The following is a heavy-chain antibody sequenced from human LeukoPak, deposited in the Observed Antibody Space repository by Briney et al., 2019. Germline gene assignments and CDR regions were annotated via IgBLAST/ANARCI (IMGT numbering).Heavy chain of an antibody. D-gene: IGHD3-3*01. V-gene: IGHV3-23*01. CDR1: GFTFSSYA. CDR3: AKDTGDFWSGYYANWFDP. Sequence: GGSLRLSXAASGFTFSSYAMSWVRQAPGKGLEWVSAISGSGGSTYYADSVKGRFTISRDNSKNTLYLQMNSLRAEDTAVYYCAKDTGDFWSGYYANWFDPWGQGTLVTVSS. CDR2: ISGSGGST. J-gene: IGHJ5*02.